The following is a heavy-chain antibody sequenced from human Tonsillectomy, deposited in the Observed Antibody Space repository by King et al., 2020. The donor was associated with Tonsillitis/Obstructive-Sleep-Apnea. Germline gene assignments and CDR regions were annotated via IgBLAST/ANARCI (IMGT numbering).Heavy chain of an antibody. J-gene: IGHJ3*02. Sequence: EGQLVQSAADVKKPGESLKISCKGSGYIFTDSWIGWVRQMPGKGLEWMGIIYPGDSSTGYSPSFQGQFTISADKSISTAYLQWSSLEASDTAMYYCARRTRYCSGGSCPDAFDIWGQGTMVTVSS. CDR2: IYPGDSST. CDR1: GYIFTDSW. D-gene: IGHD2-15*01. V-gene: IGHV5-51*01. CDR3: ARRTRYCSGGSCPDAFDI.